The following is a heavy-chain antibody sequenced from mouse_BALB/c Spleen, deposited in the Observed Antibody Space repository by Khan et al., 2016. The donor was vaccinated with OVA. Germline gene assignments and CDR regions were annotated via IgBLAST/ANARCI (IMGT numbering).Heavy chain of an antibody. V-gene: IGHV1S137*01. CDR2: ISTYYGDA. CDR3: AGGGGGDRFAY. Sequence: QVQLQQSGAELVRPGVSVKISCKGSGYTFTDFTIHWVRQSHAKSLEWIGVISTYYGDANYNQNFKGKATMTVDKSSNTAYMELASLTSEDSAIYYCAGGGGGDRFAYWGQGTLVTVSA. J-gene: IGHJ3*01. CDR1: GYTFTDFT.